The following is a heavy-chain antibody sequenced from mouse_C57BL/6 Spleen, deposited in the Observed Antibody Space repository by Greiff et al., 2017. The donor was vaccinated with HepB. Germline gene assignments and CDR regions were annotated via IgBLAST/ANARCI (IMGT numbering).Heavy chain of an antibody. V-gene: IGHV5-6*01. CDR1: GFTFSSYG. D-gene: IGHD1-1*01. J-gene: IGHJ1*03. CDR3: ARLYGSSHWYFDV. Sequence: EVMLVESGGDLVKPGGSLKLSCAAPGFTFSSYGMSWVRQTPDKRLEWVATISSGGSYTLYPDSVTGRFTISRDNAKNTLYLQMSSRKSEDTAMYYWARLYGSSHWYFDVWGTGTTVTVSA. CDR2: ISSGGSYT.